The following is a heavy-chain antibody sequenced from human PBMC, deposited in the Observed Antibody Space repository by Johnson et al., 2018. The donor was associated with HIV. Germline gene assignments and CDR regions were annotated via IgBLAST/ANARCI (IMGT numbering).Heavy chain of an antibody. D-gene: IGHD6-19*01. V-gene: IGHV3-15*01. J-gene: IGHJ3*02. CDR1: GFTFSNAW. CDR2: INSKTDGGTT. CDR3: ARGGLEQWLVWRHAAFDI. Sequence: VQLVESGGGLVKPGGSLRLSCAASGFTFSNAWMSWVRQAPGTGLEWVGRINSKTDGGTTDYAAPVKGRFTISRDNSKNTLYLQMNSLRAEDTAVYYCARGGLEQWLVWRHAAFDIWGQGTMVTVSS.